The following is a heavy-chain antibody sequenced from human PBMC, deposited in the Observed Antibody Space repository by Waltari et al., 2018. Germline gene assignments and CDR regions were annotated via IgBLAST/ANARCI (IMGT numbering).Heavy chain of an antibody. CDR1: GVTFGSYA. CDR3: ATRLPVMIRAAFDL. Sequence: QVQLVQSVAEVEHPGSSVRVPCKASGVTFGSYALSWVRRAPWPGLEWMGGINPSLGTDNNAQQFHGIVTIIAAENTRTAFMELCRPGADATVVYYCATRLPVMIRAAFDLWGQGTMVTVSS. D-gene: IGHD3-10*01. CDR2: INPSLGTD. V-gene: IGHV1-69*11. J-gene: IGHJ3*01.